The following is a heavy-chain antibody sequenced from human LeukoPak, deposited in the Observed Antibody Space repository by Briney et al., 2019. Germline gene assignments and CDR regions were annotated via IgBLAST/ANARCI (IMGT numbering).Heavy chain of an antibody. CDR1: GYTFNSYA. D-gene: IGHD3-10*01. Sequence: PGGSLRLSCTASGYTFNSYAMSWVRQAPGKGLEWVSGISGSGTSTYYADSVKGRFTISRDNSKNTLYLQMNSPRAEDTALYYCAKEPASGSCFDYWGQGTLVTVSS. J-gene: IGHJ4*02. CDR2: ISGSGTST. V-gene: IGHV3-23*01. CDR3: AKEPASGSCFDY.